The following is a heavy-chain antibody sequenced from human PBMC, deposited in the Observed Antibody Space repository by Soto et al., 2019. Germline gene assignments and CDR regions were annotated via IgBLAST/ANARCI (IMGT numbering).Heavy chain of an antibody. Sequence: QVQLVESGEGVVQPGGSLRLTCAASGFTFSEYGIHWVRQAPGKGLEWVAITSYDGRHTSYVDSVKGRFTISRDNSGNTAFLEMSRLRVEDTAVYYCAKTRNSVINYNYYDNMDVWSQGTTVSVSS. CDR2: TSYDGRHT. CDR1: GFTFSEYG. J-gene: IGHJ6*02. D-gene: IGHD3-10*01. V-gene: IGHV3-30*18. CDR3: AKTRNSVINYNYYDNMDV.